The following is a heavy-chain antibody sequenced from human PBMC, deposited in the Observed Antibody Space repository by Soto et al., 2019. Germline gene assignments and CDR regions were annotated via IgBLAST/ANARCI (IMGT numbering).Heavy chain of an antibody. Sequence: QVQLQESGPGLVKPSQTLSLTCTVSGGSISSGGYYWSWIRQHPGKGLEWIGYIYYSGSTYYNRSLKSRVTISVDTSKNQFSLKLSSVTAADTAVYYCARVVVVAAIMYFDYWGQGTLVTVSS. CDR2: IYYSGST. J-gene: IGHJ4*02. CDR1: GGSISSGGYY. V-gene: IGHV4-31*03. D-gene: IGHD2-15*01. CDR3: ARVVVVAAIMYFDY.